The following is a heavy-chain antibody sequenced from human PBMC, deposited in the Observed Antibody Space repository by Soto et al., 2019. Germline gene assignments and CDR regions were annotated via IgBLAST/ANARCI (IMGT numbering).Heavy chain of an antibody. CDR1: GFTLSSYG. D-gene: IGHD4-4*01. CDR3: ARGLDSVVTRLDY. V-gene: IGHV3-33*01. J-gene: IGHJ4*02. Sequence: GGSLRLSCAASGFTLSSYGMHWVRQAPGKGLEWVALIWYDGSNKYYADSVEGRFTISRDNSKNTLYLQMNSLRAEDTAVYYCARGLDSVVTRLDYWGQGTQVTVSS. CDR2: IWYDGSNK.